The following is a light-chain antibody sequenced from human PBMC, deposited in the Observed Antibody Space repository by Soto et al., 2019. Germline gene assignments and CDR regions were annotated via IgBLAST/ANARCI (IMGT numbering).Light chain of an antibody. CDR1: SSDVGAYNY. CDR3: CSLEGSNALVV. CDR2: EVS. Sequence: QSVLTQPPSASESPGQSVTIYCTGTSSDVGAYNYVSWYQQHPGKVPKLMIYEVSKRPSGISDRFSGSKSGFTASLTISGLRAEDEAEYYCCSLEGSNALVVFGGGTKLTVL. V-gene: IGLV2-8*01. J-gene: IGLJ2*01.